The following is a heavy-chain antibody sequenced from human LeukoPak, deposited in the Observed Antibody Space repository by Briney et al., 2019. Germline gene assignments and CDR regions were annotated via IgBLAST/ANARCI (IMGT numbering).Heavy chain of an antibody. D-gene: IGHD3-16*02. CDR1: GYSISSSSYY. J-gene: IGHJ5*02. CDR3: ARDENGYVWGSFRA. Sequence: SETLSLTCTVSGYSISSSSYYWGWIRQPPGKGLEWLGNIYYSGSTYYNPSLESRVTMSLDTSKNQFSLKLSSVTAADTAVYYCARDENGYVWGSFRAWGQGTLVTVSS. V-gene: IGHV4-39*07. CDR2: IYYSGST.